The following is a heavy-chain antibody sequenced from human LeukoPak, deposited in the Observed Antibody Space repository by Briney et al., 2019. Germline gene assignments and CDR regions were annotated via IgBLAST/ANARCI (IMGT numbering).Heavy chain of an antibody. CDR3: ARLQGYYYDSSGYHNYFDY. Sequence: SETLSLTCSVSGDSISTSSSYWGWIRQPPGKGLEWIGSIYYSGSTYYNPSLKSRVTISVDTSKNQFSLKLSSVTAADTAVYYCARLQGYYYDSSGYHNYFDYWGQGTLVTVSS. CDR1: GDSISTSSSY. J-gene: IGHJ4*02. V-gene: IGHV4-39*01. D-gene: IGHD3-22*01. CDR2: IYYSGST.